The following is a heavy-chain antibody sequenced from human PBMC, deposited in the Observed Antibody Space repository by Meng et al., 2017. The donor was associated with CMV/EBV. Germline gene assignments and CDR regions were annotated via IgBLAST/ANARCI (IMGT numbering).Heavy chain of an antibody. J-gene: IGHJ1*01. CDR1: GFTFSNAW. CDR3: TTVSIVVVPAAIGAEYFQH. V-gene: IGHV3-15*01. D-gene: IGHD2-2*01. Sequence: GESLKISCAASGFTFSNAWMSWVRQAPGKGLEWVGRIKSKTDGGTTDYAAPVKGRFTISRDDSKNTLYLQMNSLKTEDTAVYYCTTVSIVVVPAAIGAEYFQHWGQGTLVPSPQ. CDR2: IKSKTDGGTT.